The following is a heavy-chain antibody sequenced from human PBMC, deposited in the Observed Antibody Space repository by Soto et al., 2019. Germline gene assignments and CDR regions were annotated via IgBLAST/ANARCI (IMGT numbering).Heavy chain of an antibody. CDR1: GGTFSSYT. CDR2: IIPILGIA. J-gene: IGHJ2*01. Sequence: QVQLVQSGAEVQKPGSSVKGSCKASGGTFSSYTISWVRQAPGQGLEWMGRIIPILGIANYAQKFQGRVTITADKSTSTAYMELSSLRSEDTAVYYCARDLMTTVTTWYFDLWGRGTLVTVSS. V-gene: IGHV1-69*08. D-gene: IGHD4-17*01. CDR3: ARDLMTTVTTWYFDL.